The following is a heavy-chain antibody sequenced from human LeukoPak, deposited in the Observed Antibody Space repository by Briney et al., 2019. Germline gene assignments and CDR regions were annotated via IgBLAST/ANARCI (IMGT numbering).Heavy chain of an antibody. Sequence: WASVEVSCKASGYTFTGYYVNWVRQAPGQGLEWMGWVNPDNGVTHFSQKLQGRVTMTTDTSTSTAYMELRSLRSDDTAVYYCARDVGTRLGELSSPLDYWGQGTLVTVSS. V-gene: IGHV1-18*04. D-gene: IGHD3-16*02. J-gene: IGHJ4*02. CDR3: ARDVGTRLGELSSPLDY. CDR1: GYTFTGYY. CDR2: VNPDNGVT.